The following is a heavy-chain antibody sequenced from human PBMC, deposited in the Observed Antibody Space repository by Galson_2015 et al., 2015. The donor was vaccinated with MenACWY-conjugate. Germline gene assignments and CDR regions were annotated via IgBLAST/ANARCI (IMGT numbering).Heavy chain of an antibody. D-gene: IGHD7-27*01. J-gene: IGHJ3*01. CDR3: AHRRPWGLREKPDAVDV. V-gene: IGHV2-5*02. CDR2: IYWVDAE. CDR1: GFSLSTDKMG. Sequence: PALVHPTQTLTLTCTFSGFSLSTDKMGVGWIRQPPGKALEWHAHIYWVDAEHYNPSLKSKPTITKDTSKNHVVLTLSDMDPVAPGTYYCAHRRPWGLREKPDAVDVWGQGTLVTVSS.